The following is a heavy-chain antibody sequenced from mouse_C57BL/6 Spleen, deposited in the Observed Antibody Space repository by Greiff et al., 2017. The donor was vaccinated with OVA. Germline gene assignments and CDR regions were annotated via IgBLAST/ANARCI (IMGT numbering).Heavy chain of an antibody. Sequence: VQLQQSGPELVKPGASVKMSCKASGYTFTDYNMHWVKQSHGKSLEWIGNINPNNGGTSYNQKFKGKATFTVNKSSSTVYMELRSLTSEDSAVYYCAWGLVDYYAMDYWGQGTSVTVSS. CDR2: INPNNGGT. D-gene: IGHD1-3*01. CDR3: AWGLVDYYAMDY. J-gene: IGHJ4*01. V-gene: IGHV1-22*01. CDR1: GYTFTDYN.